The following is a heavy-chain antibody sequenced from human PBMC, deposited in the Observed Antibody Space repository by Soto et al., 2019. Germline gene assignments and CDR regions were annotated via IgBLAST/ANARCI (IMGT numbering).Heavy chain of an antibody. D-gene: IGHD5-18*01. Sequence: LTCTVSGVSISSSSYYWGSILQPPGKGLEWIGSIYYSGSTYYNPSLKSRVTISVDTSKNQFSLKLSSVAAADTAVYYCASTPRGYSYGRIGYWGQGTLVTVSS. CDR3: ASTPRGYSYGRIGY. CDR2: IYYSGST. J-gene: IGHJ4*02. V-gene: IGHV4-39*01. CDR1: GVSISSSSYY.